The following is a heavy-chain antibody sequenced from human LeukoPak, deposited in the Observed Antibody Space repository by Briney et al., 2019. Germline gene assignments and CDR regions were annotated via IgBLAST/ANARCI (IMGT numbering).Heavy chain of an antibody. Sequence: GGSLRLSCAASGFTFSSYGMHWVRQAPGKGLEWVAVISYDGSNKYYADSVKGRFTISRDNSKNTLYLQMNSLRAEDTAVYYCAKALLRSTIPYYFDYWGQGTLVTVSS. V-gene: IGHV3-30*18. D-gene: IGHD5/OR15-5a*01. CDR2: ISYDGSNK. CDR3: AKALLRSTIPYYFDY. J-gene: IGHJ4*02. CDR1: GFTFSSYG.